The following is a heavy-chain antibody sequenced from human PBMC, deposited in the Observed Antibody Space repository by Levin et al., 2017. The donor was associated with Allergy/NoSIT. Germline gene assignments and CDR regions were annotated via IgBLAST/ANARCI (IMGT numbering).Heavy chain of an antibody. D-gene: IGHD1-26*01. V-gene: IGHV3-21*06. CDR1: GFTFSSYR. J-gene: IGHJ3*02. Sequence: GESLKISCAASGFTFSSYRMNWVRQAPGKGLEWVSSISTGSSYIYYADSVKGRFTISRDNAKNSLYLQMNSLRAEDTAVYYCARERVPTTTDAFDIWGQGTMVTVSS. CDR2: ISTGSSYI. CDR3: ARERVPTTTDAFDI.